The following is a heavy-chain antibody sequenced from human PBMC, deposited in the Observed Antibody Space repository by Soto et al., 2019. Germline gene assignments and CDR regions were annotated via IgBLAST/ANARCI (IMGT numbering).Heavy chain of an antibody. Sequence: QVQLVQSGAEVKKPGSSVKVSCKASGGTFSSYTISWVLQAPGQGLEWMGRIIPILGIANYAQKFQGRVTITADKSTSTAYMELSSLRSEDTAVYYCACRSVIHDGHFYYWGQGTLVTVSS. V-gene: IGHV1-69*02. CDR2: IIPILGIA. CDR1: GGTFSSYT. CDR3: ACRSVIHDGHFYY. D-gene: IGHD3-16*02. J-gene: IGHJ4*02.